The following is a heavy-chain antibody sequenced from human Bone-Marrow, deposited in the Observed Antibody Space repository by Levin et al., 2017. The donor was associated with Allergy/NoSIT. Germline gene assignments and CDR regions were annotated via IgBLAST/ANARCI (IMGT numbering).Heavy chain of an antibody. J-gene: IGHJ6*02. Sequence: ASVKVSCKASGYGFTGNGINWVRQAPGQGLEWMGWISTYSGKTIYAQKLQGRLTVTTDRDSSIVYMELRSLRSDDTATYYCARDSTYYDYGMDVWGQGTTVIVSS. CDR2: ISTYSGKT. V-gene: IGHV1-18*04. CDR1: GYGFTGNG. D-gene: IGHD3-16*01. CDR3: ARDSTYYDYGMDV.